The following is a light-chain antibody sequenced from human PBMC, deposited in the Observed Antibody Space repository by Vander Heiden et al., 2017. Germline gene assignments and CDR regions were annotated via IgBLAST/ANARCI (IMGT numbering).Light chain of an antibody. Sequence: QPVLTQSPALSGAPRRRGTISCPGGHSDIAAGYDVHWYQHLPGTAPKLLIYGNNNRPSGVPDRFSGSKSGTSASLAITGLQAEDEADYYCQSYDSSLTVWVFGGGTKLTVL. CDR1: HSDIAAGYD. V-gene: IGLV1-40*01. CDR3: QSYDSSLTVWV. CDR2: GNN. J-gene: IGLJ3*02.